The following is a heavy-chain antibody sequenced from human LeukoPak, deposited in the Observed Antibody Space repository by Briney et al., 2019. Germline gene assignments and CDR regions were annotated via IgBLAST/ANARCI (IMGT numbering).Heavy chain of an antibody. J-gene: IGHJ4*02. V-gene: IGHV4-4*07. CDR1: GGSITGYY. CDR3: AREEFLHEIDSSGYFVY. D-gene: IGHD3-22*01. CDR2: VYSSGVG. Sequence: SETLSLTCTVSGGSITGYYWNWIRQPAGQGLEWLGRVYSSGVGNYNPSLTSRVTMSVDTSKNQFSLKLTSLTAADTAVYYCAREEFLHEIDSSGYFVYWGPGTLVTVSS.